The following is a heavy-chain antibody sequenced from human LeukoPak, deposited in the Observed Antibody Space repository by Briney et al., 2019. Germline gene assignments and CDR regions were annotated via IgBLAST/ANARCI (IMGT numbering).Heavy chain of an antibody. J-gene: IGHJ4*02. D-gene: IGHD3-10*01. V-gene: IGHV3-7*01. Sequence: SGGSLRLSCAASGFSFGSYWMTWVRQAPGKGLEWVANIKQDESEKYYVDSVKGRFTISRDNAKNSLYLQMNSLRAEDTAVYYCARASGFFHYWGQGTLVTVSS. CDR2: IKQDESEK. CDR1: GFSFGSYW. CDR3: ARASGFFHY.